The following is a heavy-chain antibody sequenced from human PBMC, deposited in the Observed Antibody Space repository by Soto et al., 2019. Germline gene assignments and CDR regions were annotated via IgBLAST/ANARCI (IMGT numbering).Heavy chain of an antibody. CDR3: ARGRGIFGVVIRRYYFGY. V-gene: IGHV4-34*01. D-gene: IGHD3-3*01. Sequence: SETLSLTCAVYGGSFRGYYWSWIRQPPGEGLEWIGEINHSGSTNYNPSLKSRVTISVDTSKNQFSLKLSSVTAADTAVYYCARGRGIFGVVIRRYYFGYWGQGTLVTVSS. J-gene: IGHJ4*02. CDR1: GGSFRGYY. CDR2: INHSGST.